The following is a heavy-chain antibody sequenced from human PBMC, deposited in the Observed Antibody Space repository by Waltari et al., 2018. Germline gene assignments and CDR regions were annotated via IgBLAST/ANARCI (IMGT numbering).Heavy chain of an antibody. V-gene: IGHV4-4*02. CDR3: ARGHIVVVPAANYNWFDP. J-gene: IGHJ5*02. Sequence: QVQLQESGPGLVKPSGTLSLTCAVSGGSISSSNWWSWVRQPPGKGLEWIGEIYHSGSTNYNPSLKSRVTISVDTSTNQFSLKLSSVTAADTAVYYCARGHIVVVPAANYNWFDPWGQGTLVTVSS. CDR1: GGSISSSNW. CDR2: IYHSGST. D-gene: IGHD2-2*01.